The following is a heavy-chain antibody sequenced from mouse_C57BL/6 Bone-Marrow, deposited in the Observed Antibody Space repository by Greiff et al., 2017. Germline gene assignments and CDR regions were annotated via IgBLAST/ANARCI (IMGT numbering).Heavy chain of an antibody. D-gene: IGHD2-3*01. CDR2: IWCGGST. Sequence: QVQLKESGPGLVQPSQSLSIICTVPGFSLTSLGVHWVRQSPGKGLEWLGVIWCGGSTDYNAAFISRLSFSKDNSKRQVFFKMNSLQADDTAIYYCARKGDGYYEGMDYWGQGTSVTVSS. J-gene: IGHJ4*01. CDR3: ARKGDGYYEGMDY. CDR1: GFSLTSLG. V-gene: IGHV2-2*01.